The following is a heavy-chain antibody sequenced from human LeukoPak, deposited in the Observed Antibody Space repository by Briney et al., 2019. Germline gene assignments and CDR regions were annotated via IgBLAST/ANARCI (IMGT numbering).Heavy chain of an antibody. V-gene: IGHV4-30-4*01. Sequence: PSQTLSLTCTVSGGSISSGDYYWSWIRQPPGKGLEWIGYIYYSGSTYYNPSLKSRVTISVDTTKNQFSLKLSSVTAADTAVYYCARVVATITRLFDYWGQGTLVTVSS. D-gene: IGHD5-12*01. CDR1: GGSISSGDYY. J-gene: IGHJ4*02. CDR3: ARVVATITRLFDY. CDR2: IYYSGST.